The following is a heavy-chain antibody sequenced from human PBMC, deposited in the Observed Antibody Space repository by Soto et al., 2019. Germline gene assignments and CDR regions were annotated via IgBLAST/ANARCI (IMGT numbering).Heavy chain of an antibody. V-gene: IGHV1-2*02. D-gene: IGHD6-6*01. Sequence: APVKVSWKASGYTLTGHYMHRGRQAPGQGLEWMGWINPNSGGTNYAQKFQGRVTMTRDTSISTAYMELSRLRSDDTAVYYCARDLFGYSSSFGLDYWGQGTLVTVSS. J-gene: IGHJ4*02. CDR3: ARDLFGYSSSFGLDY. CDR2: INPNSGGT. CDR1: GYTLTGHY.